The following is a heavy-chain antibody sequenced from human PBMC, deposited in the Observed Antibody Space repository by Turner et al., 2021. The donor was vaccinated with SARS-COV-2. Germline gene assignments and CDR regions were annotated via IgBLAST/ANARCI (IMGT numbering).Heavy chain of an antibody. J-gene: IGHJ5*02. V-gene: IGHV3-13*04. CDR3: ARGYYDSSGYRNWFDP. CDR2: IGTAGDT. D-gene: IGHD3-22*01. Sequence: EVQLVESGGGLVQPGGSLRLSCAPSGFTFSSYDMPWVRQATGKGLEWVSAIGTAGDTYYPGSVKGRFTISRENAKNSLYLQMNSLRAGDTAVYYCARGYYDSSGYRNWFDPWGQGTLVTVSS. CDR1: GFTFSSYD.